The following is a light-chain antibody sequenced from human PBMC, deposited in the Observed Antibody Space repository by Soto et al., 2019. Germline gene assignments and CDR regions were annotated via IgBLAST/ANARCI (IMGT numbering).Light chain of an antibody. V-gene: IGKV3-15*01. CDR2: GAS. CDR1: QSVSSN. Sequence: EIVMTQSPATLSVSPGERATLSCRASQSVSSNLAWYQQKPGQAPRLLIYGASNRATGIPARFSGSGSGPEFTPTMSSLKSEDFAVYYCQKYNTWSPYTFGQGTKLEIK. J-gene: IGKJ2*01. CDR3: QKYNTWSPYT.